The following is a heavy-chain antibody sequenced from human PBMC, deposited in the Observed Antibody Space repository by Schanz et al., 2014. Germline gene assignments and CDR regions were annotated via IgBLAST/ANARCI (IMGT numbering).Heavy chain of an antibody. V-gene: IGHV1-69*04. CDR2: IIPSLGLA. D-gene: IGHD2-21*01. J-gene: IGHJ4*02. CDR1: GGTFSSYT. Sequence: QVQLVQSWAEVKGPGASVKVSCTASGGTFSSYTISWIRQAPGQGLEWMGRIIPSLGLAKYEQKFQDKVTITADTSTTTAYMELSGLRSEDTAVYYCARDRLECGAEYYSVEVFEIWGQGTLVIVSS. CDR3: ARDRLECGAEYYSVEVFEI.